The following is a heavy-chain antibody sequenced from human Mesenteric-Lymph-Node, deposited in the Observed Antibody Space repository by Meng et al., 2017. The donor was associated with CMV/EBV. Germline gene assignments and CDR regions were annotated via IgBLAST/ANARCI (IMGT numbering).Heavy chain of an antibody. CDR2: ISFDGSHK. Sequence: GESLKISCAASGFSFSTYAMHWVRQAPGKGLEWVAVISFDGSHKFYADSVKGRFTISRDNSKNTQYLQMNSLRAEDTAIYYCAKDLGTGGLGAARRHYYYGMDVWGQGTTVTVSS. V-gene: IGHV3-30-3*01. D-gene: IGHD6-25*01. CDR1: GFSFSTYA. CDR3: AKDLGTGGLGAARRHYYYGMDV. J-gene: IGHJ6*02.